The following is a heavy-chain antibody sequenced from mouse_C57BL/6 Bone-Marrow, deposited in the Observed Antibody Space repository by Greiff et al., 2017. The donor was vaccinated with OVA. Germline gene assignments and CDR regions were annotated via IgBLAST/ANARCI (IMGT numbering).Heavy chain of an antibody. J-gene: IGHJ1*03. Sequence: QVQLQQPGAELVKPGASVKMSCKASGYTFTSYWITWVKQRPGQGLEWIGDIYPGSGSTNYNEKFKSKATLTVDTSSSTAYMQLSSLTSEDSAVYYCARYETYLIPWYFDVWGTGTTVTVSS. CDR1: GYTFTSYW. CDR3: ARYETYLIPWYFDV. D-gene: IGHD5-1-1*01. V-gene: IGHV1-55*01. CDR2: IYPGSGST.